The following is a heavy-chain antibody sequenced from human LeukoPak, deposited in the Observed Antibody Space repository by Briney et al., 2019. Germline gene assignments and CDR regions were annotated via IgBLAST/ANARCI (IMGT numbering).Heavy chain of an antibody. CDR3: ARHNYDFDFDY. Sequence: GASVKVSCKASGYTFTNLYMHWVRQAPGQGLEWMGFIKSNTGSTVYAQKFQGRVTMTRDTSISTAYMELSRLTSDDTAVYFCARHNYDFDFDYWGQGTLVTVSS. J-gene: IGHJ4*02. V-gene: IGHV1-2*02. CDR1: GYTFTNLY. CDR2: IKSNTGST. D-gene: IGHD4-11*01.